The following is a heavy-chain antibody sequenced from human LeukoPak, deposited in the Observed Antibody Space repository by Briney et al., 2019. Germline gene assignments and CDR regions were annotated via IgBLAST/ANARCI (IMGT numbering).Heavy chain of an antibody. Sequence: GGSLRLSCAASGFTFSDYYMSWIRQAPGKGLEWVSYISGSSSCTNYADSVKGRFTISRDNAKNSLYLQMNSLRAEDTAVYYCASGPQYSYGFSYWGQGTLVTVSS. CDR2: ISGSSSCT. D-gene: IGHD5-18*01. J-gene: IGHJ4*02. CDR3: ASGPQYSYGFSY. CDR1: GFTFSDYY. V-gene: IGHV3-11*03.